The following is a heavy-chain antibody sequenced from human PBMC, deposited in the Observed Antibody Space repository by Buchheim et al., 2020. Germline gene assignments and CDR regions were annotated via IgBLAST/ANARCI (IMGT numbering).Heavy chain of an antibody. V-gene: IGHV2-5*05. J-gene: IGHJ6*03. CDR1: GLSLTTHGVG. CDR2: IYWDGEK. D-gene: IGHD3-3*01. CDR3: GYSRARFWSGPYV. Sequence: QITLKESGPTLVKPTETLTLTCSFSGLSLTTHGVGVGWIRQPPGKALEWLGLIYWDGEKRYGPSLKTRLTFAKDTSETQVGLIMTNMAPVDTGTYFCGYSRARFWSGPYVWGNGT.